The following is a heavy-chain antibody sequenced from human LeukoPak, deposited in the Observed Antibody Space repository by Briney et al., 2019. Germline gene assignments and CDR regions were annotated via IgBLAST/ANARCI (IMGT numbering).Heavy chain of an antibody. Sequence: SETLSLTCTVSGGSISNSDYYWGWIRQPPGKGLEWIGSIYYAGSTYYNPSLKSRVTISVDTSKNQFSLKLSSVTAADTAVYYCAESMGELVNAFDIWGQGTMVTVSS. CDR1: GGSISNSDYY. D-gene: IGHD1-26*01. CDR2: IYYAGST. V-gene: IGHV4-39*07. CDR3: AESMGELVNAFDI. J-gene: IGHJ3*02.